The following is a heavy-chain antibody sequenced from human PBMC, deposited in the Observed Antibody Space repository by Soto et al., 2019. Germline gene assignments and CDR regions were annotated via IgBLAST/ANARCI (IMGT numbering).Heavy chain of an antibody. CDR3: ARSVFP. CDR1: GGSISTGGYY. Sequence: QVQLQESGPGLVKPSQTLSLTCTVSGGSISTGGYYWNWIRQHPGKGLEWIGYFYYSGSTYYNPSPXRXXTMSVNTAKNQVSLKLSSVTAADTAVYYCARSVFPWGQGTLVTVSS. V-gene: IGHV4-31*03. CDR2: FYYSGST. J-gene: IGHJ5*02.